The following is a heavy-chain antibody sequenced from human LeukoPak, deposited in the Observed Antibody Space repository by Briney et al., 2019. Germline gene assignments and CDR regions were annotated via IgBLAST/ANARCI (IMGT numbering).Heavy chain of an antibody. J-gene: IGHJ3*02. CDR3: ASETKRGYSYGSPTDAFDI. D-gene: IGHD5-18*01. Sequence: PGGSLRLSCAASGFTVSRSYMIWARQAPGKGLEWVSVIYSGGTTYYADSVKGRFTISRDNSKNTLYLQMNSLRAEDTAVYYCASETKRGYSYGSPTDAFDIWGQGTMVTVSS. CDR2: IYSGGTT. V-gene: IGHV3-53*01. CDR1: GFTVSRSY.